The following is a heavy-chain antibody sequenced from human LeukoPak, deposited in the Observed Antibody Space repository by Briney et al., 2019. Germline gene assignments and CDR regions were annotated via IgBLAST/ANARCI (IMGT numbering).Heavy chain of an antibody. CDR1: GYSFTSYW. CDR2: IYPGDSDT. CDR3: GRRFSSCYYYDFDY. Sequence: ESLKISCKGSGYSFTSYWIGWVRQMPGKGLEWMGIIYPGDSDTRYSPSFQGQVTISADKSIRTAYLQWSSLEASDTAMYYCGRRFSSCYYYDFDYWGQGTLVTVSS. D-gene: IGHD3-22*01. J-gene: IGHJ4*02. V-gene: IGHV5-51*01.